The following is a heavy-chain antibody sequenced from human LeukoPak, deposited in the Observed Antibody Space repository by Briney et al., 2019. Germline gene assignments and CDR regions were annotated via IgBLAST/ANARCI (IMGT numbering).Heavy chain of an antibody. J-gene: IGHJ2*01. Sequence: GGSLRLSCAASGFTFSSYWMSWVRQVPGKGLEWGPNIRQDESEKYHVDSVKGRFTISRDNAKNSLYLQMNSLRAEDTAVYYCARQQTFDLWGRGTLVIVSS. CDR3: ARQQTFDL. V-gene: IGHV3-7*01. CDR2: IRQDESEK. CDR1: GFTFSSYW.